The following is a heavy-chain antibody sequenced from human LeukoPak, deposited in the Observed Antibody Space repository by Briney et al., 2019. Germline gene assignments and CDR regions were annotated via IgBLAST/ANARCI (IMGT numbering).Heavy chain of an antibody. J-gene: IGHJ4*02. CDR3: ARHVGILGYCSGGSCYFDY. V-gene: IGHV5-51*01. D-gene: IGHD2-15*01. CDR1: GYSFTSYW. CDR2: IYPGDSDT. Sequence: PGESLKISCKGSGYSFTSYWIGWVRQMPGKGLEWMGIIYPGDSDTRYSPSFQGQVTISADKSISTAYLQWSSLKASDTAMYYCARHVGILGYCSGGSCYFDYWGQGTLVTVSS.